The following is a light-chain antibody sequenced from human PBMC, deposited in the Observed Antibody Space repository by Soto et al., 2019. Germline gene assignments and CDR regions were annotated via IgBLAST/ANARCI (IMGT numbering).Light chain of an antibody. J-gene: IGKJ1*01. Sequence: EIVLTQSPGTLSLSPGERATLSCRASQSVSSNYLAWYEQKPGQAPRLLIYGASSRATGIPDRFSGSGSGPDFTLTLSRLEPEGFAVYYCQQYGSTTGTFGQGTKGEIK. CDR2: GAS. CDR1: QSVSSNY. V-gene: IGKV3-20*01. CDR3: QQYGSTTGT.